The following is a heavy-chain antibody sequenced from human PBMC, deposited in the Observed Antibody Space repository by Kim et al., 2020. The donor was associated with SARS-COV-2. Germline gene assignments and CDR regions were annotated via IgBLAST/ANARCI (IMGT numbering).Heavy chain of an antibody. V-gene: IGHV3-30*04. CDR3: ARDLAMIVVAGYYYGMDV. CDR1: GFTFSSYA. J-gene: IGHJ6*02. D-gene: IGHD3-22*01. Sequence: GGSLRLSCAASGFTFSSYAMHWVRQAPGKGLEWVAVISYDGSNKYYADSVKGRFTISRDNSKNTLYLQMNSLRAEDTAVYYCARDLAMIVVAGYYYGMDVWGQGTTVTVSS. CDR2: ISYDGSNK.